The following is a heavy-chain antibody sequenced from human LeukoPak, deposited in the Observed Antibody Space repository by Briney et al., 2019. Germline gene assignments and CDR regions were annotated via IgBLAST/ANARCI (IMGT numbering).Heavy chain of an antibody. CDR1: GLTFHNTW. V-gene: IGHV3-74*01. CDR2: IKGDGITT. J-gene: IGHJ3*01. Sequence: GGSLRLSCAASGLTFHNTWMHWIRQAPGKGLVWVSRIKGDGITTTYADSVKGRFTISRDNAENTLYLQMNSLRAEDTAVYYCAADGEYAFLVWGQGTMVTVSS. D-gene: IGHD2/OR15-2a*01. CDR3: AADGEYAFLV.